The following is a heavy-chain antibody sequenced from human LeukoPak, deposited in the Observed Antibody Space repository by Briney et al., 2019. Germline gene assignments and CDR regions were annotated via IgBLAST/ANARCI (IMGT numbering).Heavy chain of an antibody. CDR1: GYTFTGYY. J-gene: IGHJ5*02. V-gene: IGHV1-2*04. CDR3: ARGRRIAAAGKSNWFDP. CDR2: INPNSGGT. Sequence: ASVKVSCKASGYTFTGYYMHWVRQAPGQGLEWMGWINPNSGGTNYAQKFQGWVTMTRDTSISTAYMELSRLRSDDTAVYYCARGRRIAAAGKSNWFDPWGQGTLVTVSS. D-gene: IGHD6-13*01.